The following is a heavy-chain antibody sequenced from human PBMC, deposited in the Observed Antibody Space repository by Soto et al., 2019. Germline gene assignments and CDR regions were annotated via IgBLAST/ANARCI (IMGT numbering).Heavy chain of an antibody. D-gene: IGHD2-21*02. Sequence: QVQLQESGPGLVKPSETLSLTYTVSGGSVSSGSYYWSWIRQPPGKGLEWIGYIYYSGSTNYNPSLKSRVTISVDTSKTQFSLKLSSVTAADTAVYYCAREAYCGGDCYSGPVDYWGQGTLVTVSS. CDR2: IYYSGST. CDR3: AREAYCGGDCYSGPVDY. J-gene: IGHJ4*02. CDR1: GGSVSSGSYY. V-gene: IGHV4-61*01.